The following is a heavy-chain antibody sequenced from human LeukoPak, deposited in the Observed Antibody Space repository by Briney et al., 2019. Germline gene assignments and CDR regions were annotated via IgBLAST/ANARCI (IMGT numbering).Heavy chain of an antibody. D-gene: IGHD4-17*01. CDR1: GYTFTSYY. Sequence: ASVKVSCKASGYTFTSYYVHCVRQAPGQGLEWMGIINPSGGSTTYRQKFQGRVTMTRDTSTSTVYMELSSLGSEDTAVYYCARDRLTTVTTSTPFDYWGQGTLVTVSS. V-gene: IGHV1-46*01. CDR3: ARDRLTTVTTSTPFDY. J-gene: IGHJ4*02. CDR2: INPSGGST.